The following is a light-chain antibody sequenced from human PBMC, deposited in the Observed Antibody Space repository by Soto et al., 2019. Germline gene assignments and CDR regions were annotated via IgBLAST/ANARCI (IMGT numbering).Light chain of an antibody. Sequence: DFQMTQSPASLSASVGDRFAITCHASQDISDYLNWYQQKPGAAPKLLIHDATNLQAGVPSRFSGSGSGTEFTFTISSLEPEDVATYYCQQYDNIPLTFGGGTKVDIK. V-gene: IGKV1-33*01. CDR2: DAT. CDR3: QQYDNIPLT. J-gene: IGKJ4*01. CDR1: QDISDY.